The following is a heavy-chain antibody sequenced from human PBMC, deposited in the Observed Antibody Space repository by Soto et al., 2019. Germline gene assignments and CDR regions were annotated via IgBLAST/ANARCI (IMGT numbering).Heavy chain of an antibody. J-gene: IGHJ6*02. V-gene: IGHV5-10-1*01. CDR3: AGHINYYYGMDV. D-gene: IGHD2-21*01. CDR1: GYSFTSYW. Sequence: PGESLKISCKGSGYSFTSYWISWVRQMPGKGLEWMGRIDPSDSYTNYSPSFQGHVTISADKSISTAYLQWSSLKASDTAMYYCAGHINYYYGMDVWGQGTTVTVSS. CDR2: IDPSDSYT.